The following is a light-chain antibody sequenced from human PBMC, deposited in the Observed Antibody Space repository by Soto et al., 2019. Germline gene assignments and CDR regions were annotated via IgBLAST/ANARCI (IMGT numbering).Light chain of an antibody. V-gene: IGLV1-40*01. Sequence: QSVLTQPPSVSGAPGQRVTISCTGSSSNIGAGYDVHWYQQLPGTAPKLLIYGNSNRPSGVPDRFSGSKSGTSASLAITGLQAEDEADYYCLSYDSSLSGLFGGGTKLTVL. CDR1: SSNIGAGYD. J-gene: IGLJ2*01. CDR2: GNS. CDR3: LSYDSSLSGL.